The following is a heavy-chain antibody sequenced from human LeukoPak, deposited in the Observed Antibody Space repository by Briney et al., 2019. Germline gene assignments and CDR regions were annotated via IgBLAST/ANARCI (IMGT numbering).Heavy chain of an antibody. Sequence: PSETLSLTCTVSGGSISSGDYYWSWIRQPAGKGLEWIGRIYTSGSTNYNPSLKSRVTMSVDTSKNQFSLKLSSVTAADTAVYYCARDGWYSSSSGWFDPWGQGTLVTVSS. D-gene: IGHD6-6*01. CDR3: ARDGWYSSSSGWFDP. CDR1: GGSISSGDYY. J-gene: IGHJ5*02. V-gene: IGHV4-61*02. CDR2: IYTSGST.